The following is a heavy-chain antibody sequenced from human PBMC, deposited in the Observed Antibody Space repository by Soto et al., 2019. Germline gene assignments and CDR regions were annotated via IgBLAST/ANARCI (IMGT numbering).Heavy chain of an antibody. V-gene: IGHV3-33*01. D-gene: IGHD5-12*01. CDR2: IWYDGNTY. CDR1: GFTFSTYG. CDR3: ARDRGYGGNYV. Sequence: PGGSLRLSCTASGFTFSTYGMHWVRQAPGKGLEWVATIWYDGNTYYYADSIKGRFAISRDNSKSSLFLQMDTLRAEDTATYYCARDRGYGGNYVWGQGTTVTVSS. J-gene: IGHJ6*02.